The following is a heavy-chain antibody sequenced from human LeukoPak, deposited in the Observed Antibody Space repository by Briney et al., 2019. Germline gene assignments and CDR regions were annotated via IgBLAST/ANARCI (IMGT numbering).Heavy chain of an antibody. V-gene: IGHV1-69*05. Sequence: SVKVSCKASGGTFSSYAISWVRQAPGQGLEWMGGIIPIFGTANYAQQFQGRVTITTDESTSTAYIELSGLRSEDTAVYYCARDVPIDYTIFGVAPTSYYMDVWGKGTTVTVSS. CDR1: GGTFSSYA. J-gene: IGHJ6*03. CDR3: ARDVPIDYTIFGVAPTSYYMDV. D-gene: IGHD3-3*01. CDR2: IIPIFGTA.